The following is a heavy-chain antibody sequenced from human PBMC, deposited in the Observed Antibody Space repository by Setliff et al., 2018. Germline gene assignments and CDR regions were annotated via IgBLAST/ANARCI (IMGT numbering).Heavy chain of an antibody. V-gene: IGHV4-38-2*02. D-gene: IGHD2-21*02. Sequence: SETLSLTCTVFGYSISSGYIWGWIRQPPGKGLEWVGNIGHTGSINYNPSLKSRLTISRDTSKNQVSLKLNSVTSTDTAVYYCARDLGHGGDSDYWGQGILVTVSS. J-gene: IGHJ4*02. CDR1: GYSISSGYI. CDR2: IGHTGSI. CDR3: ARDLGHGGDSDY.